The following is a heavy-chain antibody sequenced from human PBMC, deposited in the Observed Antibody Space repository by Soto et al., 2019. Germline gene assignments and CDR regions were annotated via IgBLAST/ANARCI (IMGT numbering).Heavy chain of an antibody. CDR2: VNDGGAA. J-gene: IGHJ6*02. CDR3: TRGLIGRTYYYYGMDG. V-gene: IGHV4-34*01. CDR1: SASFSGYH. Sequence: SESMSLTCVVHSASFSGYHWRWIRQSPGKGLEWLGEVNDGGAAKYNPSLKSRVTMSAERSKNQFSLKLTSVTAADTAVYYCTRGLIGRTYYYYGMDGWGQGNTVTVSS.